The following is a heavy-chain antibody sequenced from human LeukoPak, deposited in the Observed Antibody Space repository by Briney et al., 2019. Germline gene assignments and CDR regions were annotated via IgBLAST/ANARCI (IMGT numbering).Heavy chain of an antibody. D-gene: IGHD3-22*01. CDR1: GFTLSSYG. Sequence: GGSLSLSCAASGFTLSSYGMPWVRQAPGKGLEWVAFIRYDGSNKYYADSVKGRFTISRDNSKNTLYLQMNSLRAEDTAVYYCAKDGYYYDSSGYYYFDYWGQGTLVTVSS. CDR3: AKDGYYYDSSGYYYFDY. V-gene: IGHV3-30*02. CDR2: IRYDGSNK. J-gene: IGHJ4*02.